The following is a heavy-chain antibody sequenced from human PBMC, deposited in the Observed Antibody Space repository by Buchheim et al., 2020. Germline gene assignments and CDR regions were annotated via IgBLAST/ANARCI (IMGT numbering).Heavy chain of an antibody. V-gene: IGHV4-31*03. CDR3: ARGEAGRGIVVVPAAVDY. Sequence: QVQLQQWGAGLLKPSETLSLTCTVSGGSISSGGYYWSWIRQHPGKGLEWIGYIYYSGSTYYNPSLKSRVTISVDTSKNQFSLKLSSVTAADTAVYYCARGEAGRGIVVVPAAVDYWGQGTL. D-gene: IGHD2-2*01. CDR1: GGSISSGGYY. CDR2: IYYSGST. J-gene: IGHJ4*02.